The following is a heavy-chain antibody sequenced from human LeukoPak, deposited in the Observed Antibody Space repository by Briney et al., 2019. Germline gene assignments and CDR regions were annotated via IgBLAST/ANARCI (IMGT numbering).Heavy chain of an antibody. CDR1: GFTFSSYS. J-gene: IGHJ6*03. Sequence: GGSLRLSCAGSGFTFSSYSMNWVRQAPGKGLEWVSYISSSSSTIYYADSVKGRFTISRDNAKNSLYLQMNSLRAEDTAVYYCARSRTYYYYMDVWGKGTTVTVSS. V-gene: IGHV3-48*01. CDR2: ISSSSSTI. CDR3: ARSRTYYYYMDV.